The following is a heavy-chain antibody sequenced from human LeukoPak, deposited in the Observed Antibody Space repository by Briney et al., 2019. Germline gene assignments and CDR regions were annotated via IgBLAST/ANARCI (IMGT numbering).Heavy chain of an antibody. CDR2: MSSSGRT. V-gene: IGHV4-39*02. D-gene: IGHD3-10*01. J-gene: IGHJ6*02. CDR3: ARDLLGAQYYYGSGGALDV. CDR1: GDSMSSTTYF. Sequence: PSETLSLTCTVSGDSMSSTTYFWGWIRQPPGKGLEWIGSMSSSGRTFYNPSLKSRVTISIDTSKNQFSLWLTSVTAADTAIYYCARDLLGAQYYYGSGGALDVWGQGTSVTVSS.